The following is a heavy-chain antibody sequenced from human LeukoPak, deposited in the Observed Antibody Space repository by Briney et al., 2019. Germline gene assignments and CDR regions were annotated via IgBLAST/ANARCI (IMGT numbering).Heavy chain of an antibody. CDR1: GFTFGSYA. J-gene: IGHJ6*02. CDR2: ISSSGSGGNT. V-gene: IGHV3-23*01. CDR3: AKVKDYYYYAMDV. Sequence: PGGSLRLSCAASGFTFGSYAMSWARQAPGKGLEWVSGISSSGSGGNTYYADSVKGRFTISRDSSKNTLFLQMNSLRAEDTAIYYCAKVKDYYYYAMDVWGLGTTVTVSS.